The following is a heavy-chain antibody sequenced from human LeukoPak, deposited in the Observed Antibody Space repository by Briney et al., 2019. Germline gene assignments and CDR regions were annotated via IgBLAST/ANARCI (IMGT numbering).Heavy chain of an antibody. CDR2: ISAYNTDT. J-gene: IGHJ5*02. CDR1: GGTFSSYA. V-gene: IGHV1-18*01. D-gene: IGHD3-10*01. CDR3: ARVRPWFDP. Sequence: ASVKVSCKASGGTFSSYAISWVRQAPGQGLEWMGWISAYNTDTNYAQNLQGRVTMTTDPSTNTAYMELKNLRSDDTAVYYCARVRPWFDPWGQGTLVTVSS.